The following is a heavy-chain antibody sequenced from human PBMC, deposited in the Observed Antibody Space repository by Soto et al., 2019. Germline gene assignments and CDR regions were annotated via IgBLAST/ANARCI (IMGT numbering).Heavy chain of an antibody. CDR2: ISGSGCST. V-gene: IGHV3-23*01. CDR3: ATDSIPMIVVVITQ. J-gene: IGHJ4*02. D-gene: IGHD3-22*01. Sequence: GGSLRLSCAASGFTFSSYAMSWVRQAPGKGLEWVSAISGSGCSTYYADSVKGRFTISRDNSKNTLYLQMNSLRAEYTAVYYCATDSIPMIVVVITQWGQGTLVTVSS. CDR1: GFTFSSYA.